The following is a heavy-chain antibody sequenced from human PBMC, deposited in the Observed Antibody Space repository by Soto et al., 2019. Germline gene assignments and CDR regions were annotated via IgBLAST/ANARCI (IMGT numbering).Heavy chain of an antibody. J-gene: IGHJ5*02. CDR2: ISAYNGNT. D-gene: IGHD3-3*01. Sequence: EASVKVSCKASGYTFTSCGISWVRQAPGQGLEWMGWISAYNGNTNYAQKLQGRVTMTTDTSTSTAHMELRSLRSDDTAVYYCARGPGPIYDFWCGYDPPRQRWFDPWGQGTLVTVSS. CDR3: ARGPGPIYDFWCGYDPPRQRWFDP. V-gene: IGHV1-18*01. CDR1: GYTFTSCG.